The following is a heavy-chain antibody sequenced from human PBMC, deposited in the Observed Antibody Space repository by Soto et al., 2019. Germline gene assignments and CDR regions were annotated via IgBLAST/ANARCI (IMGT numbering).Heavy chain of an antibody. D-gene: IGHD1-26*01. J-gene: IGHJ4*02. V-gene: IGHV4-38-2*01. CDR2: IYHTEST. Sequence: LSLTCAVSGHSISSGFYYWGWVRQPPGKGLEWIGSIYHTESTYYNPSLKSRVTMSVDTSKNQLSLKLSSMTAADTAVYFCARYGCSYSARFFDYWGQGTRVTVSS. CDR1: GHSISSGFYY. CDR3: ARYGCSYSARFFDY.